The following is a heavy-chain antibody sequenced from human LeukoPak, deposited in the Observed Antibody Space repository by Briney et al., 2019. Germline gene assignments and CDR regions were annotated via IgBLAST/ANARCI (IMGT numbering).Heavy chain of an antibody. CDR1: GGSISSYY. J-gene: IGHJ4*02. Sequence: SETLSLTCTVSGGSISSYYWSWLRQSAGKGLEWIGRIYSSGDTDYNPSLKSRVTMSVDTSKNQFSLKVSSVTAADTAVYYCARSLPFDYWGQGTLVTVSS. V-gene: IGHV4-4*07. CDR3: ARSLPFDY. CDR2: IYSSGDT.